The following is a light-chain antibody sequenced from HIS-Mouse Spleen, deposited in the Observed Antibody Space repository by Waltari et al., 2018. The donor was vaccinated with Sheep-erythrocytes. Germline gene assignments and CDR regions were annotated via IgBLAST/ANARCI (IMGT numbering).Light chain of an antibody. Sequence: QSALTQPRSVSGSPGQSVTISCTGTSSSAGGFNHVSWYQQHPGKAPKLMIYDVSKRPSGVPDRFSGSKSGNTASLTISGLQAEDEADYYCCSYAGSYTWVFGGGTKLTVL. CDR3: CSYAGSYTWV. J-gene: IGLJ3*02. CDR2: DVS. V-gene: IGLV2-11*01. CDR1: SSSAGGFNH.